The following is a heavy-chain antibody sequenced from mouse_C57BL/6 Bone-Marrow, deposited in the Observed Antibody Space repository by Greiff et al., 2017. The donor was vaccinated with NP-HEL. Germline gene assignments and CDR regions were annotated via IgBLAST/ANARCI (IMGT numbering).Heavy chain of an antibody. CDR1: GYTFTSYW. V-gene: IGHV1-64*01. CDR3: ARWSYYGSSYSFDY. D-gene: IGHD1-1*01. J-gene: IGHJ2*01. Sequence: QVQLQQPGAELVKPGASVKLSCKASGYTFTSYWMHWVKQRPGQGLEWIGMIHPNSGSTNYNEKFKSKATLTVDKSSSTAYMQLSSLTSEDSAVYYCARWSYYGSSYSFDYWGQGTTLTVSS. CDR2: IHPNSGST.